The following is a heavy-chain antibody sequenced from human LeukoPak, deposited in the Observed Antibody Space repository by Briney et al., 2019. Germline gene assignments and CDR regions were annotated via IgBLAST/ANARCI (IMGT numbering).Heavy chain of an antibody. J-gene: IGHJ4*02. CDR1: GGSFSSEA. CDR3: GRKAGDCGGGSCYSIDY. V-gene: IGHV1-69*05. Sequence: SSVKVSCKAFGGSFSSEAISWVRQAPGQGLEWMGGIIPIFGTANYAQKFQGRVTITTDESTSTAYMDVSSLRSEHTAVYYCGRKAGDCGGGSCYSIDYWGEGTLVTVSS. D-gene: IGHD2-15*01. CDR2: IIPIFGTA.